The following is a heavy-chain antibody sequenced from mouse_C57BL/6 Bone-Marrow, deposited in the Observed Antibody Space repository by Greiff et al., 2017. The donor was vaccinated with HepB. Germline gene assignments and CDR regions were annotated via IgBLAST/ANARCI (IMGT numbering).Heavy chain of an antibody. D-gene: IGHD2-3*01. CDR3: ARYSYDGAMDY. V-gene: IGHV3-8*01. Sequence: EVQLVESGPGLAKPSQPLSFTCYVTGYSITSDYWNWIRKFPGTKLEYMGYISSSGSTYYNPSLKSRISITRDTSKNQYYLQLHSVTTADTATYYCARYSYDGAMDYWGQGTSVTVSS. CDR2: ISSSGST. CDR1: GYSITSDY. J-gene: IGHJ4*01.